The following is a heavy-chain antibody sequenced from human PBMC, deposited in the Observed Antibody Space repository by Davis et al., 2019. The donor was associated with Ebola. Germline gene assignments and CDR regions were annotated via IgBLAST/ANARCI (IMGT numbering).Heavy chain of an antibody. V-gene: IGHV1-18*01. CDR1: GGTFSSYA. CDR3: ARGVVVVAATTYYYYGMDV. J-gene: IGHJ6*02. CDR2: ISAYNCNT. Sequence: ASVKVSCKASGGTFSSYAISWVRQAPGQVLEWMGLISAYNCNTNYAQKLQGRVTMTTDTSTSTAYMELRSLRSDDTAVYYCARGVVVVAATTYYYYGMDVWGQGTTVTVSS. D-gene: IGHD2-15*01.